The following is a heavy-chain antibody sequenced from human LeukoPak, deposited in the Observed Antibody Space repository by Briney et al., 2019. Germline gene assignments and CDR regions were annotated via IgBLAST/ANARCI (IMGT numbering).Heavy chain of an antibody. Sequence: PSETLSLTCAVYGGSFSGYYWSWIRQPPGKGLEWIGEINHSGSTNYNPSLKSRVTISVDTSKNQFSLKLSSVTAADTAVYYCARGRGYSSGWFYFDYWGQGTLVTVSP. J-gene: IGHJ4*02. CDR2: INHSGST. CDR1: GGSFSGYY. V-gene: IGHV4-34*01. D-gene: IGHD6-19*01. CDR3: ARGRGYSSGWFYFDY.